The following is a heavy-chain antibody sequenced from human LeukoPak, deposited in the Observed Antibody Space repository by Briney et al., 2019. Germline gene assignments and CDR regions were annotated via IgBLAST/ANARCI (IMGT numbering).Heavy chain of an antibody. Sequence: PSETLSLTCTVSVGSISSYFWSWIRQPPGKGVEWSGYIYYSGSTNYNPSLKSRVTISVDTSKNQFSLKLSSVTAADTAVYYCAIGTDSLFDYWGQGTLVTVSS. J-gene: IGHJ4*02. CDR3: AIGTDSLFDY. V-gene: IGHV4-59*01. CDR1: VGSISSYF. CDR2: IYYSGST. D-gene: IGHD1-14*01.